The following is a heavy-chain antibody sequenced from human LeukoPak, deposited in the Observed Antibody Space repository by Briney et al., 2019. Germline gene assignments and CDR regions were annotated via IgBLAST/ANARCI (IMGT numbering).Heavy chain of an antibody. D-gene: IGHD3-22*01. CDR2: ISAYNGNT. CDR3: ARVGEIEYYYDSSGYLAH. CDR1: GYTFTTYG. V-gene: IGHV1-18*01. Sequence: ASVKVSCKASGYTFTTYGISWVRQAPGPGLEWMGWISAYNGNTNYAQKRQGRVTMTKDTSTSTAYMELRSLRSDDTAVYYCARVGEIEYYYDSSGYLAHWGQGTLVTVSS. J-gene: IGHJ4*02.